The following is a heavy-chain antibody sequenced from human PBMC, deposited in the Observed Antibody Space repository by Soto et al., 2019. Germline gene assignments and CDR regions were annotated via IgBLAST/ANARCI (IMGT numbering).Heavy chain of an antibody. D-gene: IGHD3-3*01. CDR1: GYTFTTYY. CDR3: ARKGVVTGFDP. Sequence: GASVKVAFKASGYTFTTYYIPWVLQAPGQGLEWVGMINPAGGSTTYAQKFQGRVTMTWDTSTSTVYMELSSLRSEDTAVYYCARKGVVTGFDPWGQGTLVTVSS. J-gene: IGHJ5*02. CDR2: INPAGGST. V-gene: IGHV1-46*01.